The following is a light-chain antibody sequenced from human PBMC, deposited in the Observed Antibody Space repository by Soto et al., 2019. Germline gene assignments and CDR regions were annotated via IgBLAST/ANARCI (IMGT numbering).Light chain of an antibody. CDR1: QGFSRY. CDR2: AAS. Sequence: DIQMTQSPSSLTASAGDRDAITCRASQGFSRYLAWYQQKQGKAPKLLLYAASTLQTGVPSRCSGGGSWTDLTLTISSLQAEDFATYYCQQHNSYPSWTFGQGTKVEIK. J-gene: IGKJ1*01. CDR3: QQHNSYPSWT. V-gene: IGKV1-9*01.